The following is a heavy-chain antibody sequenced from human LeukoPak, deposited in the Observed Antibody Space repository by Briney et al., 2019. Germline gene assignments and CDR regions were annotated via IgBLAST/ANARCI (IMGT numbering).Heavy chain of an antibody. Sequence: ASVKVSCKASGYTFTGYYMHWVRQAPGQGLEWMGWINPNSGGTDYAQTFQGRVTMTRDTSITTAYMELSRLKFDDTAVYYCVRGGALYYDFWDWGQGTLVTVSS. CDR1: GYTFTGYY. D-gene: IGHD3-3*01. V-gene: IGHV1-2*02. CDR2: INPNSGGT. J-gene: IGHJ4*02. CDR3: VRGGALYYDFWD.